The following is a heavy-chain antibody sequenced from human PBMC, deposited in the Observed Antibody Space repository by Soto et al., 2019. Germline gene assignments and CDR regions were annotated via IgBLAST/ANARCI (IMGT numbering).Heavy chain of an antibody. V-gene: IGHV3-23*01. CDR2: ISGSGGRT. CDR1: GFTFSSYA. D-gene: IGHD5-18*01. J-gene: IGHJ4*02. CDR3: VKDTRGYTYGLGSL. Sequence: GGSLRLSCAASGFTFSSYAMSWVRQAPGEGLEWVAAISGSGGRTYYADSVKGRFTISRDNSKNTLYLQMNSLRAEDTAVYYCVKDTRGYTYGLGSLWGQGTLVTVYS.